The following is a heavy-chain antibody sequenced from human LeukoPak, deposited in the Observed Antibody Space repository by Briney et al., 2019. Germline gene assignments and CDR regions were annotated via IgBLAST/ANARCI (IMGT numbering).Heavy chain of an antibody. CDR3: ATGSAYYFDY. V-gene: IGHV3-33*01. CDR2: IWYDGSNK. CDR1: GFTFSSYG. Sequence: GRSLRLSVAASGFTFSSYGMHWVRQAPGKGLEWVAVIWYDGSNKYYADSVKGRFTISRDNSKNTLYLQMNSLRAEDTAVYYCATGSAYYFDYWGQGTLVTVSA. D-gene: IGHD3-10*01. J-gene: IGHJ4*02.